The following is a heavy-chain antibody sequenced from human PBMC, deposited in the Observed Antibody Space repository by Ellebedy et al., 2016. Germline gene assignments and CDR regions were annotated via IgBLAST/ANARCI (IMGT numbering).Heavy chain of an antibody. CDR2: IYTSGST. CDR3: ARRDVGAARPSGGFNP. J-gene: IGHJ5*02. Sequence: SETLSLTXTVSGGSISSYYWSWIRQPAGKGLEWIGRIYTSGSTNYNPSLKSRVTMSVDTSKNQFSLKLSSVTAADTAVYYCARRDVGAARPSGGFNPWGQGTLVTVSS. D-gene: IGHD6-6*01. V-gene: IGHV4-4*07. CDR1: GGSISSYY.